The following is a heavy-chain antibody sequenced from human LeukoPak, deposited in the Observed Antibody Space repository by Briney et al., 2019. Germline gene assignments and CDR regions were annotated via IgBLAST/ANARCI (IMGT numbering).Heavy chain of an antibody. CDR3: AKDPYYYGSGSPNWFDP. CDR1: GFTFSNYN. Sequence: GGSLRLSCAASGFTFSNYNMNWVRQAPGKGLEWVSAISGSGGSTYYADSVKGRFTISRDNSKNTLYLQMNSLRAEDTAVYYCAKDPYYYGSGSPNWFDPWGQGTLVTVSS. CDR2: ISGSGGST. D-gene: IGHD3-10*01. V-gene: IGHV3-23*01. J-gene: IGHJ5*02.